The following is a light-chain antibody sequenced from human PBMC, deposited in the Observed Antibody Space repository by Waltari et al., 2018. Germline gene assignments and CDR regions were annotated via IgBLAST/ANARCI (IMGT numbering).Light chain of an antibody. CDR3: QAGDSSPVG. Sequence: SYELTQPPSVSVSPGQTASITCPGDKLGDKYACWYQQKPGQSPVLVISQDSKRPSGIPGRVAGSDAGNTAALTISGTPAMEGADYYCQAGDSSPVGFGGGTKLTVV. J-gene: IGLJ2*01. CDR2: QDS. V-gene: IGLV3-1*01. CDR1: KLGDKY.